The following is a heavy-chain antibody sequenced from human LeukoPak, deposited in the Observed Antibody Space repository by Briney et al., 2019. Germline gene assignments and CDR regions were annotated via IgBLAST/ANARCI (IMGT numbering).Heavy chain of an antibody. CDR1: GFTFSSYG. J-gene: IGHJ4*02. CDR2: IWYDGSNK. V-gene: IGHV3-33*01. CDR3: ARDGHYYGSGSPFYFDY. Sequence: PGRSLRLSCAASGFTFSSYGMHWVRQAPGKGLEWVAVIWYDGSNKYYADSVKGRFTISRDNSKNTLYLQMNSLRAEDTAVYYRARDGHYYGSGSPFYFDYWGQGTLVTVSS. D-gene: IGHD3-10*01.